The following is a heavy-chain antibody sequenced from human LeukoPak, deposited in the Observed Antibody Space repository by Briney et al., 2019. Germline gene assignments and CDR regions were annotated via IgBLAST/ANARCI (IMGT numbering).Heavy chain of an antibody. Sequence: PGGSLRLSCAASGFTFDDYAMQWVRQAPGKGLEWVSGISWNSGNIVYADSVKGRFHISRHNPKHSLYLQMNTLRREDTALYYGAKAEGGWESLPSDYWGQGTLVTVSS. CDR2: ISWNSGNI. V-gene: IGHV3-9*01. D-gene: IGHD1-26*01. CDR1: GFTFDDYA. CDR3: AKAEGGWESLPSDY. J-gene: IGHJ4*02.